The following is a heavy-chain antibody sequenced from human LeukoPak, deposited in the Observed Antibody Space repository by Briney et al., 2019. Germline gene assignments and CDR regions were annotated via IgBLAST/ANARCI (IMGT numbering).Heavy chain of an antibody. D-gene: IGHD2-15*01. CDR3: ARRPFCSGGSCPFDY. V-gene: IGHV4-39*01. CDR2: VYYSGST. Sequence: SETLSLTCTVSGGSNSSNSYYWGWIRQPPGKGLEWIGSVYYSGSTYYNPSLKSRATISVDTSKNQFSLKLSSVTAADTAVYYCARRPFCSGGSCPFDYWGQGTLVTVSS. CDR1: GGSNSSNSYY. J-gene: IGHJ4*02.